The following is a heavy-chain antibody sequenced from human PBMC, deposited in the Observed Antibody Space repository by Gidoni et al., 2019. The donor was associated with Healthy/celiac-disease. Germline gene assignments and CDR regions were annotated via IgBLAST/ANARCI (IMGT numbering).Heavy chain of an antibody. Sequence: EVQLVQSGAEVKTPGESLKISCKGSGYSFTSYWIGWVRQMPGKGLEWMGIIYPGDSDTRYSPSFQGQVTISADKSISTAYLQWSSLKASDTAMYYCARSGHNWNDGHYYGMDVWGQGTTVTVSS. D-gene: IGHD1-1*01. J-gene: IGHJ6*02. CDR3: ARSGHNWNDGHYYGMDV. CDR1: GYSFTSYW. V-gene: IGHV5-51*01. CDR2: IYPGDSDT.